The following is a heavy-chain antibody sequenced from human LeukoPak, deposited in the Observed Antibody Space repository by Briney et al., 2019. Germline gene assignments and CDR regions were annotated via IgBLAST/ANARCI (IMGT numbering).Heavy chain of an antibody. Sequence: GGSLRLSCAASGFTFSSYSMNWVRQAPGKGLEWVSYISSSSSTIYYADSVKGRFTISRDNAKNSLYLQMNSLRAEDTAVYYCARVGYCSSTSCYFLDVWGKGTTVTVSS. D-gene: IGHD2-2*01. CDR2: ISSSSSTI. CDR1: GFTFSSYS. V-gene: IGHV3-48*04. J-gene: IGHJ6*04. CDR3: ARVGYCSSTSCYFLDV.